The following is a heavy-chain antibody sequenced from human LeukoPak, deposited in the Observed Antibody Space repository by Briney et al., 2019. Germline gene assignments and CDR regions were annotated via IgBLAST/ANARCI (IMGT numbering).Heavy chain of an antibody. CDR2: LSSSGSAF. J-gene: IGHJ4*02. D-gene: IGHD3-3*01. V-gene: IGHV3-48*03. Sequence: GGSLTLSCEDSGFTFRSYEMNWVRQAPGKGLEWIAYLSSSGSAFSYADSVKGRFTIARDNAKNSVYMEMNSLRADDTAVYYCARSARLMKGVVEVTALDDWGQGTLVTVSS. CDR1: GFTFRSYE. CDR3: ARSARLMKGVVEVTALDD.